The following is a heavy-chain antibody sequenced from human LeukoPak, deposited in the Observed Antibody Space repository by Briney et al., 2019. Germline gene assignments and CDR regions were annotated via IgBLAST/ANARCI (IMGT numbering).Heavy chain of an antibody. CDR1: GGSISSSSYD. V-gene: IGHV4-39*01. D-gene: IGHD6-6*01. CDR2: IYYSGST. Sequence: SSETLSRNPTVSGGSISSSSYDWGWIRQPPGKGLEWIGSIYYSGSTYYNPSLKSPVTISVDTSTNQFSLKLSSVTAADTAVYYCIIWKAARPHAFDIWGQGTMVTVSS. J-gene: IGHJ3*02. CDR3: IIWKAARPHAFDI.